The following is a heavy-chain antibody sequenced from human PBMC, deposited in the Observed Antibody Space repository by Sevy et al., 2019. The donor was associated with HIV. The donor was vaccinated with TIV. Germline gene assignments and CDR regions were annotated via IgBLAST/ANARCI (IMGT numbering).Heavy chain of an antibody. V-gene: IGHV3-53*01. CDR3: ARNNCSITNCYMGDVFDI. CDR1: GFTVSSNY. D-gene: IGHD2-2*02. Sequence: GSLRLSCAASGFTVSSNYMSWVRQAPGKGLEWVSVIYSGEYTYYADSVKGRFTVSRDNARNSLYLQMNSLRAEDTAVYYCARNNCSITNCYMGDVFDIWGQGTMVTVSS. J-gene: IGHJ3*02. CDR2: IYSGEYT.